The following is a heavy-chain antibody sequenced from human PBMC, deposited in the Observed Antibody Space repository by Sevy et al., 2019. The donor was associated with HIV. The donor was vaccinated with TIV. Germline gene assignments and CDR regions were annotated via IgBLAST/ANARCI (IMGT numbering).Heavy chain of an antibody. J-gene: IGHJ6*02. CDR2: IYYSGST. CDR3: ARRFMVRGVSGYYYYGMDV. D-gene: IGHD3-10*01. Sequence: SETLSLTCTVSGGSISSYYWSWVRQPPGKGLEWIGYIYYSGSTNYNPSLKRRVTISVDTSKNQFSLKLSSVTAADTAVYYFARRFMVRGVSGYYYYGMDVWGQRTTVTVSS. CDR1: GGSISSYY. V-gene: IGHV4-59*12.